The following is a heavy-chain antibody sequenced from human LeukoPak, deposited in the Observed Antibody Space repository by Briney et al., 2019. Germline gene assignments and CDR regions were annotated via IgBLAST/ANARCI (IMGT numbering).Heavy chain of an antibody. CDR2: IHHDGRI. CDR3: ARSHDHLWGNYPDY. V-gene: IGHV4/OR15-8*01. Sequence: SETLSLTCDVSGGSIDSTNWWNWVRQPPGKGLEWIGEIHHDGRINYNPSLKSRVTLSVDKSKNQFSLRLSSVTAADTAMYYCARSHDHLWGNYPDYWGQGTLVTVSS. CDR1: GGSIDSTNW. J-gene: IGHJ4*02. D-gene: IGHD3-16*02.